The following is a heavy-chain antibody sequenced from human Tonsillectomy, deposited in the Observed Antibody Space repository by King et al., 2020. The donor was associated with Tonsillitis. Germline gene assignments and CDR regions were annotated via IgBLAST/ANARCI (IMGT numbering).Heavy chain of an antibody. V-gene: IGHV3-21*01. CDR3: AKVGQLRYYYYYMDV. D-gene: IGHD6-6*01. Sequence: VQLVESGGGLVKPGGSLTLSCAASGFTFSSYTMNWVRQAPGKGLEWVSSISSTSSYIYYAGSVKGRFTISRDNARNSLYLQMSNLRAEDTAMYYCAKVGQLRYYYYYMDVWGKGTTVTVSS. CDR2: ISSTSSYI. CDR1: GFTFSSYT. J-gene: IGHJ6*03.